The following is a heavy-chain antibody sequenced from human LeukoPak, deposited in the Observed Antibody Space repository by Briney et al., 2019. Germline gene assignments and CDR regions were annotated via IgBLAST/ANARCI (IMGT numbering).Heavy chain of an antibody. D-gene: IGHD5-18*01. CDR2: IKQDGSEK. CDR1: GFTFSSYW. Sequence: PGGSLRLSCAASGFTFSSYWMSWVRQAPGKGLEWVANIKQDGSEKYYVDSVKGRFTISRDNAKNSLYLQMNSLRAEDTAVYYCARDRKGYSYEGRYYFDHWGQGTLVTVSS. V-gene: IGHV3-7*03. J-gene: IGHJ4*02. CDR3: ARDRKGYSYEGRYYFDH.